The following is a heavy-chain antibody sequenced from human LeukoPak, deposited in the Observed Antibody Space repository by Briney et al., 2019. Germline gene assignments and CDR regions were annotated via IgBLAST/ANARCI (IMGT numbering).Heavy chain of an antibody. CDR1: GYTFTSSD. CDR2: MHANRGNA. CDR3: ARDLLGYGSGSYYRGFLNYYYYYGMDV. V-gene: IGHV1-8*01. J-gene: IGHJ6*01. Sequence: GSVKLSCTASGYTFTSSDINWVRKSTGQGPERRGWMHANRGNAGYAQKFRGRVTRNRNTSISTAYMELSSLRSEDTAVYYCARDLLGYGSGSYYRGFLNYYYYYGMDVWGQGTTVTVSA. D-gene: IGHD3-10*01.